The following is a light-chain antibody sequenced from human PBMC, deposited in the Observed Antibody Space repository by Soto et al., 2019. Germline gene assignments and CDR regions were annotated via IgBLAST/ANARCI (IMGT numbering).Light chain of an antibody. CDR2: DVS. Sequence: QSVLTQPASVSGSPGQSITISCTGTSSDVGGYNYVSWYQQHPGIAPKLMIYDVSDRPSGVSKRFSGSKSGDTASLTISGLQAEDEADYYCSSYTSSSTPVFGGGTKLTVL. V-gene: IGLV2-14*01. CDR3: SSYTSSSTPV. J-gene: IGLJ2*01. CDR1: SSDVGGYNY.